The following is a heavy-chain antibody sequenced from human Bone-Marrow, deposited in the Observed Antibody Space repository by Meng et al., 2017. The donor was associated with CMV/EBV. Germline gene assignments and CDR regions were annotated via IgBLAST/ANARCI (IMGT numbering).Heavy chain of an antibody. D-gene: IGHD3-10*01. V-gene: IGHV1-2*02. CDR2: INPNSGGT. J-gene: IGHJ4*02. CDR1: GGTFSSYT. Sequence: ASVKVSCKASGGTFSSYTISWGRQAPGQGLEWMGRINPNSGGTNYAQKFQGRVTMTRDKSISTAYMELSRMRSDDTAVYYCARERHVTEQQRGTGSFDYWGQGTLVTVSS. CDR3: ARERHVTEQQRGTGSFDY.